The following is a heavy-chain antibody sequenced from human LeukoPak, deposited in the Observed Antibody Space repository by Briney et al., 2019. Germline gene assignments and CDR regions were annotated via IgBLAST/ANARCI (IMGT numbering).Heavy chain of an antibody. CDR1: GYTFTSYG. V-gene: IGHV1-18*01. CDR3: AREATVDFNRFDP. Sequence: ASVKVSCKASGYTFTSYGISWVRQAPGQGLEWVGWISAYNGNTNYAQKPQGRVTMTTDTSTSTAYMELRSLRSDDTAVYYCAREATVDFNRFDPWGQGTLVTVSS. CDR2: ISAYNGNT. J-gene: IGHJ5*02. D-gene: IGHD4-23*01.